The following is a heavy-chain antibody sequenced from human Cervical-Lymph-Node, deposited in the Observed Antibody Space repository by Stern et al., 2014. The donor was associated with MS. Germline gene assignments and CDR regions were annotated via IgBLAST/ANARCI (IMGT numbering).Heavy chain of an antibody. J-gene: IGHJ4*02. CDR1: GFIFSGYY. V-gene: IGHV3-11*01. CDR2: ISGNGMTI. CDR3: ARDPRGYTYGRDY. D-gene: IGHD5-18*01. Sequence: VQLLESGGDLVKPGGSLRLSCAASGFIFSGYYMSWIRQAPGKGLEWLSYISGNGMTIYYAGSVKGRFTISRDNAKNSLYLQMDDVKVEDTAMYYCARDPRGYTYGRDYWGQGTLVTVSS.